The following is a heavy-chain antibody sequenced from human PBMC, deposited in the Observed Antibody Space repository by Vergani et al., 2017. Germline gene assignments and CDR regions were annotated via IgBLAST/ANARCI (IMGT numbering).Heavy chain of an antibody. CDR1: GGTFSSYA. J-gene: IGHJ6*02. V-gene: IGHV1-69*04. D-gene: IGHD2-15*01. CDR3: ARGGYCSGGSCYSYYYYGMDV. Sequence: QVQLVQSGAEVKKPGSSVKVSCKASGGTFSSYAISWVRQAPGQGLEWMGRIIPILGIANYAQKFQGRVTITADKSTSTGYMELSSLRSEDTAVYYCARGGYCSGGSCYSYYYYGMDVWGQGTTVTVSS. CDR2: IIPILGIA.